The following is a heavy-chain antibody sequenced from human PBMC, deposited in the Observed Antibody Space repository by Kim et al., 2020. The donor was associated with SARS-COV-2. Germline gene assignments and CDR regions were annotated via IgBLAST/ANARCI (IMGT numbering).Heavy chain of an antibody. D-gene: IGHD2-15*01. CDR2: TYHRSKWYT. CDR3: ARTSLVFRLFDY. Sequence: SQTLSLTCDISGDSVSSNTVTWNLIRQSPSRGLEWLGRTYHRSKWYTDYAVSVKGRITINPDTSKNQFSLQLNSVTPEDTAVYYCARTSLVFRLFDYWGQGTLVTVAS. V-gene: IGHV6-1*01. J-gene: IGHJ4*02. CDR1: GDSVSSNTVT.